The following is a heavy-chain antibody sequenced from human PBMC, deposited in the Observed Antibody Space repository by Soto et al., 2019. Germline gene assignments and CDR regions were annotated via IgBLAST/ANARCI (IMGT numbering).Heavy chain of an antibody. Sequence: HPGGSLRLSCAASGFTFSSYAMSWVRQAPGKGLEWVSAISGSGGSTYYADSVKGRFTISRDNSKNTLYLQMNSLRAEDTAVYYCAKAALAYCGGDCLVANDYWGQGTLVTVSS. J-gene: IGHJ4*02. CDR2: ISGSGGST. V-gene: IGHV3-23*01. CDR1: GFTFSSYA. CDR3: AKAALAYCGGDCLVANDY. D-gene: IGHD2-21*01.